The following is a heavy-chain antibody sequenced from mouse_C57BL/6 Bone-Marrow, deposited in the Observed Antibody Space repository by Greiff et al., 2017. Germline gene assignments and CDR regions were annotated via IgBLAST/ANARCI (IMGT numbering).Heavy chain of an antibody. Sequence: QVQLQQPGAELVKPGASVKMSCKASGYTFTSYWITWVKQRPGQGLEWIGDIYPGSGSTNYNEKFKSKATLTVDKSSSTAYMQLSSLTSEDSAVYYCARGELVTMITTWFAYWGQGTLVTVSA. D-gene: IGHD2-4*01. CDR1: GYTFTSYW. J-gene: IGHJ3*01. V-gene: IGHV1-55*01. CDR3: ARGELVTMITTWFAY. CDR2: IYPGSGST.